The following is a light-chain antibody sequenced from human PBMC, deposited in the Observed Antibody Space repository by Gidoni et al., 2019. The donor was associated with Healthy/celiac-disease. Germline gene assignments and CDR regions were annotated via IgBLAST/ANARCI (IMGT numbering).Light chain of an antibody. V-gene: IGLV3-25*03. CDR2: KDS. J-gene: IGLJ2*01. CDR3: QSADSSGTVV. CDR1: ALPKHY. Sequence: SYELTQPPSVSVSPGQTARITCSGDALPKHYAYWYQQKPGQAPVLVIYKDSERPSGIPERFSGSSSGTTVTLTLSGVQAEDEADYYCQSADSSGTVVFGGGTKLTVL.